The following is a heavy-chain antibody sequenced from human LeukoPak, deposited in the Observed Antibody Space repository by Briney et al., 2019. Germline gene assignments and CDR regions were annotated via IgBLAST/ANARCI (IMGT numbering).Heavy chain of an antibody. V-gene: IGHV3-23*01. CDR2: MTGTGDTK. D-gene: IGHD2-21*01. CDR3: ARKTVEVYSGALDP. J-gene: IGHJ5*02. Sequence: GGSLRLSCTASGFTFSTYVMTWVRQAPGKGLEWVSGMTGTGDTKYYADSVKGRFTISRDNSKNTLYLQMNSLRAEDTAVYYCARKTVEVYSGALDPWGQGALVTVSS. CDR1: GFTFSTYV.